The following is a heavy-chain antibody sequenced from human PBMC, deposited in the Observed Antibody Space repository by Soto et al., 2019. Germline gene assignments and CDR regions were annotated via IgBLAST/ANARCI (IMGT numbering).Heavy chain of an antibody. CDR2: ISAYNGNT. CDR1: GFTLTSYG. Sequence: ASVKVSCKASGFTLTSYGISWGRQAPGQRVEWMGWISAYNGNTNYAQKLQGRVTMTTDTSTSTAYMELRSLRSDDTAVYYCAKGPRGIAAAGPEAYFDYWGQGTLVTVSS. V-gene: IGHV1-18*01. CDR3: AKGPRGIAAAGPEAYFDY. D-gene: IGHD6-13*01. J-gene: IGHJ4*02.